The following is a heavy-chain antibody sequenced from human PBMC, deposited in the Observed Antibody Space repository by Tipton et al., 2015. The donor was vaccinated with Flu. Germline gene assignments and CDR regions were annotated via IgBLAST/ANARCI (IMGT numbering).Heavy chain of an antibody. CDR1: GVSTTDYY. V-gene: IGHV4-59*08. J-gene: IGHJ5*02. Sequence: TLSLTCIVSGVSTTDYYWSWIRQPPGKGLEWIGHMYYSGSTSYNPSLKSRVTISVDTSKNHFSLRLDSVTAADTAVYYCARQGDYDSWSGRYLFGWFDPWGQGTLVTVSS. D-gene: IGHD3-3*01. CDR3: ARQGDYDSWSGRYLFGWFDP. CDR2: MYYSGST.